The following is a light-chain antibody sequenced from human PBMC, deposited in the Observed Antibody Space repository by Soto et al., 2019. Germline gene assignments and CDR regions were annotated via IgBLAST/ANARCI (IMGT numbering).Light chain of an antibody. Sequence: ENFFSQSPATPSFSPGGKATPPRRASQSVSSYLAWYQQKPGQAPRLLIYDASNRATGIPARFSGSGSGTDFTLTNSSLEPEDFAVYYCQQRSNWPLTFGGGTKVDIK. CDR3: QQRSNWPLT. CDR1: QSVSSY. CDR2: DAS. V-gene: IGKV3-11*01. J-gene: IGKJ4*01.